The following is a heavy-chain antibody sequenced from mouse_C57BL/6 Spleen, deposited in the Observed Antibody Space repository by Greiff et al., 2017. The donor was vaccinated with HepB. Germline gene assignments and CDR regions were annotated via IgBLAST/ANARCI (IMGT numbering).Heavy chain of an antibody. Sequence: QVQLQQSGAELVRPGASVKLSCKASGYTFTDYYINWVKQRPGQGLEWIARIYPGSGNTYYNEKFKGKATLTAEKSSSTAYMQLSSLTSEDSAVYFCARESSSGYYFDYWGQGTTLTVSS. CDR2: IYPGSGNT. CDR3: ARESSSGYYFDY. D-gene: IGHD3-2*02. J-gene: IGHJ2*01. CDR1: GYTFTDYY. V-gene: IGHV1-76*01.